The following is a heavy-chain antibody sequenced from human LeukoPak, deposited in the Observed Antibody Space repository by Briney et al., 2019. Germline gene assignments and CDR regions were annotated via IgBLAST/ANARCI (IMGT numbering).Heavy chain of an antibody. CDR2: ISSSSSTI. V-gene: IGHV3-11*04. J-gene: IGHJ4*02. D-gene: IGHD3-16*02. CDR1: GGSISGHY. CDR3: ARLAPMITFGGVISKGYYFDY. Sequence: LSLTCTVSGGSISGHYWSWIRQPPGKGLEWVSYISSSSSTIYYADSVKGRFTISRDDAKNSLYLQMNSLRDEDTAVYYCARLAPMITFGGVISKGYYFDYWGQGTLVTVSS.